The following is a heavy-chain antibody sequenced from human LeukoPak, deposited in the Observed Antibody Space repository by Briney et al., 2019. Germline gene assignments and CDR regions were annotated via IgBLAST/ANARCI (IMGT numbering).Heavy chain of an antibody. D-gene: IGHD6-13*01. Sequence: PGGSLRLSCTASGFTLSSYEMSWIRQAPGKGLEWVSSIDYSGGSTYYADSVKGRFTISRDNSKNTLYLQMNRLRAEDTAVYYCAKRGLAAALFRWGQGTLVTVSS. CDR1: GFTLSSYE. CDR3: AKRGLAAALFR. V-gene: IGHV3-23*01. J-gene: IGHJ4*02. CDR2: IDYSGGST.